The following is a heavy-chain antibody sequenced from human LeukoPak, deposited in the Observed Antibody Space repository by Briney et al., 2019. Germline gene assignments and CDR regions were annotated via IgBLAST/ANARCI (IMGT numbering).Heavy chain of an antibody. CDR3: AKDRVGVEAATAGDY. D-gene: IGHD2-15*01. V-gene: IGHV3-23*01. Sequence: GGSLRLSCAASGFTFSSYAMSWVRQAPGKGLEWVSAISGSGGSTYYADSVKGRFTISRDNSKNTLYLQMNSLRAEDTAVYYCAKDRVGVEAATAGDYWGQGTLVTVSS. CDR2: ISGSGGST. J-gene: IGHJ4*02. CDR1: GFTFSSYA.